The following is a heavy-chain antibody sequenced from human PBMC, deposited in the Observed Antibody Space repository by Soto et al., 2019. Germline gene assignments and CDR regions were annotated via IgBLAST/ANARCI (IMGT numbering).Heavy chain of an antibody. CDR1: GGTFSSYT. Sequence: QVQLVQSGAEVKKPGSSVKVSCKASGGTFSSYTISWVRQAPGQGLEWMGRIIPILGIANYAQKFQGRVTXTXXNSTSTAYMELSSLRSEDTAVYYCAGDYGDIPFDYWGQGTLVTVSS. CDR2: IIPILGIA. V-gene: IGHV1-69*02. J-gene: IGHJ4*02. CDR3: AGDYGDIPFDY. D-gene: IGHD4-17*01.